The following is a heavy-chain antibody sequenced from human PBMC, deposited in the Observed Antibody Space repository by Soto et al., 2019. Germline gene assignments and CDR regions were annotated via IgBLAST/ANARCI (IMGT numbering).Heavy chain of an antibody. CDR2: INPNSGGT. CDR3: ARLSNTAMGRAFDI. Sequence: VASVKVSCKASGYTFTGYYMHWVRQAPGQGLEWMGWINPNSGGTNYAQKFQGWVTMTRDTSISTAYMELSRLRSDDTAVYYCARLSNTAMGRAFDIWGQGTMVTVSS. J-gene: IGHJ3*02. CDR1: GYTFTGYY. D-gene: IGHD5-18*01. V-gene: IGHV1-2*04.